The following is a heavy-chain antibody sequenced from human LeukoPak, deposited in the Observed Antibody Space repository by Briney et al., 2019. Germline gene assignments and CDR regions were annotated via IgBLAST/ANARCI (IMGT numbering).Heavy chain of an antibody. V-gene: IGHV1-18*04. D-gene: IGHD6-19*01. J-gene: IGHJ4*02. CDR1: DYTFSSYG. CDR3: ARQARGYSSGWYQFHFDY. Sequence: ASVKVSCKASDYTFSSYGISWVRQAPGQGLEWMGWINTYNGNTNYAQKPQGRVTMTTDTSTSTAYMELRSLRSDDTAVYFCARQARGYSSGWYQFHFDYWGQGTLVIVSS. CDR2: INTYNGNT.